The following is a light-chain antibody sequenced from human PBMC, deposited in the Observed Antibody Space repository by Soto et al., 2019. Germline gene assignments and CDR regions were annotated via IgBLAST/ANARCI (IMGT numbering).Light chain of an antibody. Sequence: IQVTQSPSSLSESLSARFTIICRASQGISNCLAWYQQKPGKAPKLLIYTASNLQGGVPSRFSGSGSGTDFTLTISSLQPDDFAAYYCQQLESYPSTFGGGTKVDIK. CDR1: QGISNC. CDR3: QQLESYPST. V-gene: IGKV1-9*01. J-gene: IGKJ4*01. CDR2: TAS.